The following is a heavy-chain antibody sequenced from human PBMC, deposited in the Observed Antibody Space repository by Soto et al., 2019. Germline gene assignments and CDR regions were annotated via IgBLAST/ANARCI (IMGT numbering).Heavy chain of an antibody. CDR3: ARGVAGPLHWFDP. V-gene: IGHV1-3*01. CDR2: INAGNGNT. D-gene: IGHD6-19*01. CDR1: GYTFTSYA. Sequence: QVQLVQSGAEVKKPGASVKVSCKASGYTFTSYAMHWVRQAPGQMLEWMGWINAGNGNTKYSQKFRGRVTITRDTSASTAYMELSSLRSEDTAVYYCARGVAGPLHWFDPWGQGTLVTVSS. J-gene: IGHJ5*02.